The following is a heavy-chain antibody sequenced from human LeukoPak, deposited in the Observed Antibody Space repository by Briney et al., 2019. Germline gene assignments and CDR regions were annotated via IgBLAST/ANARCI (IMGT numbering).Heavy chain of an antibody. J-gene: IGHJ5*02. CDR1: GYKLTNNW. V-gene: IGHV5-51*01. Sequence: GESLKISCKISGYKLTNNWIGWVRQVPGKGLEWMGLIYPGYSDAKYSPNFQGQVTLSVDASIGTAYLQLSGLRASDTAIYYCVIFAFTSSLDHWGQGTLVTVSS. CDR2: IYPGYSDA. CDR3: VIFAFTSSLDH. D-gene: IGHD2-2*01.